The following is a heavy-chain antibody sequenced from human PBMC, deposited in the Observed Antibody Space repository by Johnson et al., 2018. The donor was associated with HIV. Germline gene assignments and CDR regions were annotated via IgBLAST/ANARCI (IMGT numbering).Heavy chain of an antibody. Sequence: QVQLVESGGGVVQPGGSLRLSCAASGFTFSSYGMHWVRQAPGKGLEWVAFIRYDGSNKDYADSVKGRFTISRDNSKNSLYLQMNRLRAEDTAVYFCLQDGYCSSANCHTGAFDVWGRGTTVTVSS. J-gene: IGHJ3*01. CDR1: GFTFSSYG. D-gene: IGHD2-2*02. CDR2: IRYDGSNK. CDR3: LQDGYCSSANCHTGAFDV. V-gene: IGHV3-30*02.